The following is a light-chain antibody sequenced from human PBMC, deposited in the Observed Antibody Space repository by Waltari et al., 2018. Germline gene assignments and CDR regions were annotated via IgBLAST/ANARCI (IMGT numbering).Light chain of an antibody. CDR3: QLYDGDSLT. Sequence: DIQMTQSPSSLSASVGNTVTITFPASQCISHSLAWYQQKPEEAPKLLLSAASRLESGVPSRFSGSGSVTDYTLTISRLQPEDLATYFCQLYDGDSLTFGVGTKVEIK. CDR2: AAS. V-gene: IGKV1-NL1*01. J-gene: IGKJ4*01. CDR1: QCISHS.